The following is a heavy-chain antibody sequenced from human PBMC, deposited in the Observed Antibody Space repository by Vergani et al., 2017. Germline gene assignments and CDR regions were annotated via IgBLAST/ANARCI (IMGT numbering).Heavy chain of an antibody. Sequence: QVQLQESGPGLVKPSQTLSLTCTVSGGSISSGDYYWSWIRQPPGKGLEWIGYIYYSGSTYYNPSLKSRVTVSVDTSKNQFSLKLSSVTAADTAVYYCARDXSMVRGVMIDYYYYGMDVWGQGTTVTVSS. V-gene: IGHV4-30-4*01. D-gene: IGHD3-10*01. CDR1: GGSISSGDYY. CDR3: ARDXSMVRGVMIDYYYYGMDV. J-gene: IGHJ6*02. CDR2: IYYSGST.